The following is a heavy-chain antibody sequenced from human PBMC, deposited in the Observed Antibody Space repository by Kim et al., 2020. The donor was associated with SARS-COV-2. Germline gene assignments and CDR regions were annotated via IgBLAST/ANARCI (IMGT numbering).Heavy chain of an antibody. J-gene: IGHJ4*01. Sequence: SETLSLTCTVSGGSVNSGSYYWSWIRQPPGKGLEWIGYIYYSGTTNSNPSLKSRVTMSVDTSKNQFSLRLWFLTAADTAVYFCARVNWETVLPSSYFDS. D-gene: IGHD1-26*01. CDR3: ARVNWETVLPSSYFDS. CDR2: IYYSGTT. CDR1: GGSVNSGSYY. V-gene: IGHV4-61*01.